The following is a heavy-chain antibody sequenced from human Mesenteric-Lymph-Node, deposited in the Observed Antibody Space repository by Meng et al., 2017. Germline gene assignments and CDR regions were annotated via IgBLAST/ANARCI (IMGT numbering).Heavy chain of an antibody. CDR2: ISETGDST. CDR1: GSTFSSFA. Sequence: GESLKISCAVSGSTFSSFAWAWVRQGPGKGLQWVADISETGDSTYYADPVKGRFTISRDNSKNTIYLQMNSLTAEDTAVYYCAKENGYGSDWQVGYYFADWGQGTLVTVSS. D-gene: IGHD6-19*01. CDR3: AKENGYGSDWQVGYYFAD. V-gene: IGHV3-23*01. J-gene: IGHJ4*02.